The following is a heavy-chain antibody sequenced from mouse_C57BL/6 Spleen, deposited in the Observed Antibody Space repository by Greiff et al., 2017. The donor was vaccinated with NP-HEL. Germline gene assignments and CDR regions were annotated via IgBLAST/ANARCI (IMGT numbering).Heavy chain of an antibody. Sequence: QVQLQQSGAELARPGASVKLSCKASGYTFTSYGMSWVKQRTGQGLEWIGEIYPRSGNTYYNEKFKGKATLTADKSSSKAYMELHSLTSEDSAVDFCSRERAAQALDYWGQGTTLTVSS. D-gene: IGHD3-2*02. V-gene: IGHV1-81*01. CDR2: IYPRSGNT. CDR3: SRERAAQALDY. CDR1: GYTFTSYG. J-gene: IGHJ2*01.